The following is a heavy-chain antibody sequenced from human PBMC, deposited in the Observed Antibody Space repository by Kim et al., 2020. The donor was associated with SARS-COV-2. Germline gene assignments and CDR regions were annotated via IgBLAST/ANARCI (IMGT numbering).Heavy chain of an antibody. CDR1: GYSFTSYW. V-gene: IGHV5-51*01. Sequence: GESLKISCKGSGYSFTSYWIGWVRQMPGKGLEWMGIIYPGDSDTRYSPSFQGQVTISADKSISTAYLQWSSLKASDTAMYYCARRAVTEIYYGAFDIWGQGTMVTVSS. CDR2: IYPGDSDT. CDR3: ARRAVTEIYYGAFDI. D-gene: IGHD3-16*01. J-gene: IGHJ3*02.